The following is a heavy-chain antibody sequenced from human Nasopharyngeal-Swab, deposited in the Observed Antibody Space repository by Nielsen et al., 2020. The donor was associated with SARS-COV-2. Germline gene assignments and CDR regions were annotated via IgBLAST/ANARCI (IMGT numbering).Heavy chain of an antibody. CDR2: IYHSGST. CDR1: GGSISSSYW. D-gene: IGHD1-26*01. CDR3: ARRIVGASGSMDV. J-gene: IGHJ6*02. V-gene: IGHV4-4*02. Sequence: SETLSLTCAVSGGSISSSYWWTWVRQPPGKGLEWIGEIYHSGSTNYNPPLKSRVTISVDKSKNQFSLKLSSVTAADTAVYYCARRIVGASGSMDVWGQGTTVTVSS.